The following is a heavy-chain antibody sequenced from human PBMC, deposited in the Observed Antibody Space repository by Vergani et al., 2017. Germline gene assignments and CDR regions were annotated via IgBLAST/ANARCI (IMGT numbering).Heavy chain of an antibody. D-gene: IGHD5-24*01. V-gene: IGHV3-30*18. J-gene: IGHJ4*02. CDR3: AKMATIKSPKEWDY. CDR2: ISYDGSNK. Sequence: QVQLVESGGGVVQPGRSLRLSCAASGFTFSSYGMHWVRQAPGKGLEGVAVISYDGSNKYYADSVKGRVTISRDNSKNTLYLQMNSLRAEDTAVYYCAKMATIKSPKEWDYWGQGTLVTVSS. CDR1: GFTFSSYG.